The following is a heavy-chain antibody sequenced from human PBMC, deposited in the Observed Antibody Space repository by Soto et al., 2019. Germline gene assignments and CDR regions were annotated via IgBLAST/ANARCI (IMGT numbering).Heavy chain of an antibody. CDR3: AREGWEIVVVPAAPNFDY. D-gene: IGHD2-2*01. CDR2: IWYDGSNK. J-gene: IGHJ4*02. CDR1: GFTFSSYG. Sequence: GGSLRLSCAASGFTFSSYGMHWVRQAPGKGLEWVAVIWYDGSNKYCADSVKGRFTISRDNSKNTLYLQMNSLRAEDTAVYYCAREGWEIVVVPAAPNFDYWGQETLVTVSS. V-gene: IGHV3-33*01.